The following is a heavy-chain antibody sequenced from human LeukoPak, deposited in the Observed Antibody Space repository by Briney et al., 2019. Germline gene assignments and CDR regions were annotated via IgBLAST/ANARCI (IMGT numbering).Heavy chain of an antibody. D-gene: IGHD4-17*01. Sequence: SETLSLTCTVSGGSISSYYWSWIRQPAGKGLEWIGRIYTSGSTNYNPSLKSRVTMSVDTSKNQFSLKLSSVTAADTAVYYCARDPRDYGDYVSWFDPWGQGTLVTVSS. J-gene: IGHJ5*02. CDR2: IYTSGST. CDR3: ARDPRDYGDYVSWFDP. V-gene: IGHV4-4*07. CDR1: GGSISSYY.